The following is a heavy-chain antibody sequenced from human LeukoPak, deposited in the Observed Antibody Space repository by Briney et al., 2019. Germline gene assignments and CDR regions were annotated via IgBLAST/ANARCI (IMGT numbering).Heavy chain of an antibody. D-gene: IGHD2-2*01. V-gene: IGHV4-39*01. Sequence: ETLSLTCTVSGGSISSSSYYWGWIRQPPGKGLEWIGSIYYSGSTYYNPSLKSRVTISLDTSKNQFSLKLSSVTAADTAVYYCATSRQLLDNWFDPWGQGTLVTVSS. J-gene: IGHJ5*02. CDR2: IYYSGST. CDR3: ATSRQLLDNWFDP. CDR1: GGSISSSSYY.